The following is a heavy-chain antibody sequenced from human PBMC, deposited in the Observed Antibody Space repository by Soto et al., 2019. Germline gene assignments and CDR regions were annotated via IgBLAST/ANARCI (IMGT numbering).Heavy chain of an antibody. CDR3: ASEPHGAVSYTFDI. Sequence: RSLILSCAASGFTFPNYAMGWVRQAPGKGLEWVSVVSSGGSTYYADSVTGRFTISRDNSKTTLYLEMNSLRAEDTAVYYCASEPHGAVSYTFDIWGQGTMVTVSS. D-gene: IGHD4-4*01. CDR1: GFTFPNYA. V-gene: IGHV3-23*01. CDR2: VSSGGST. J-gene: IGHJ3*02.